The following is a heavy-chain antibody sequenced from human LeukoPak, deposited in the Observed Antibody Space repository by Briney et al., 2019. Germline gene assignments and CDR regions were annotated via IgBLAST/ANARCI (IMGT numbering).Heavy chain of an antibody. V-gene: IGHV1-2*02. Sequence: EASVKVSCEASGYTFTGHYMHWVRQAPGQGLEWMGWINPNNGGTNYAQKFQGRVTMTRDTSISTAYMELSRLRSDDTAVYYCARGYALYSGRYIDFDYWGQGTLVTVSS. CDR1: GYTFTGHY. CDR2: INPNNGGT. D-gene: IGHD1-26*01. CDR3: ARGYALYSGRYIDFDY. J-gene: IGHJ4*02.